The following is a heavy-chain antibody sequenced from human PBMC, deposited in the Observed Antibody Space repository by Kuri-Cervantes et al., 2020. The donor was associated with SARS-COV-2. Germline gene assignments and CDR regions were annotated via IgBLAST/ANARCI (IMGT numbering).Heavy chain of an antibody. Sequence: ASVKVSCEASGYTFTGYYMHWVRQAPGQGLEWMGWINPNSGGTNYAQKFQGRVTMTRDTSISTAYMELSRQRSDDTAVYYCAREAPYSSSWWDYWGQGTLVTVSS. J-gene: IGHJ4*02. CDR3: AREAPYSSSWWDY. CDR2: INPNSGGT. CDR1: GYTFTGYY. V-gene: IGHV1-2*02. D-gene: IGHD6-13*01.